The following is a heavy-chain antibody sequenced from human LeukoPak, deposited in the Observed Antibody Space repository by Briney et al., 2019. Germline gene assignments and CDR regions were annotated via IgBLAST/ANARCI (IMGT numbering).Heavy chain of an antibody. CDR2: ITGTGGST. CDR3: AKDHGTAVAGFYY. V-gene: IGHV3-23*01. D-gene: IGHD6-19*01. J-gene: IGHJ4*02. Sequence: GASLRLSCAASGFSLSTYGVSWVRQPPGKGLEWASGITGTGGSTYYADSVKGRFTVSRDTSKNTLYLQTNSLRAEDTAIYYCAKDHGTAVAGFYYWGQGTLVTVSS. CDR1: GFSLSTYG.